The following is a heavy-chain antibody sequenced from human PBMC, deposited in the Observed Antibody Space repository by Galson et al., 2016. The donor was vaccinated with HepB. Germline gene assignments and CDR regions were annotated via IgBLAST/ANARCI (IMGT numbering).Heavy chain of an antibody. CDR2: ISGSRSII. Sequence: SLRLSCAASEFSLSDYYLSWIRQAPGEGLECVSYISGSRSIIYYADSVKGRFTISTDNARNSVFLQMDSLSDEDTAVYYCARARVEGVIRMGDYYGMDVWGKGTTVIVST. CDR1: EFSLSDYY. V-gene: IGHV3-11*01. CDR3: ARARVEGVIRMGDYYGMDV. D-gene: IGHD3-16*02. J-gene: IGHJ6*04.